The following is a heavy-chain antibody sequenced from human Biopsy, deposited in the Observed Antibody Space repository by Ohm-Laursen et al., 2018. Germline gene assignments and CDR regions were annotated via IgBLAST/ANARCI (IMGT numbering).Heavy chain of an antibody. Sequence: SLRLSCTASGLTFGHYAMHWVRQAPGKGLEWISLIWYDGTNEDYADSVKGRFTISGDNSKNTLYLQINTLTLEDTAFYYCARGLSSGWYGYFDVWGRGTLVTVSS. CDR1: GLTFGHYA. CDR3: ARGLSSGWYGYFDV. D-gene: IGHD6-19*01. CDR2: IWYDGTNE. V-gene: IGHV3-33*04. J-gene: IGHJ2*01.